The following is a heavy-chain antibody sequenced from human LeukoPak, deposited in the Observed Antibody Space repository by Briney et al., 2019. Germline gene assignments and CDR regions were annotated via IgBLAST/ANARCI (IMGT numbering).Heavy chain of an antibody. D-gene: IGHD1-26*01. J-gene: IGHJ4*02. CDR3: AKLGVSGYFDY. CDR1: GYTFTTYG. CDR2: ISAYNGNT. V-gene: IGHV1-18*04. Sequence: ASVKVSCKASGYTFTTYGITWVRQAPGQGLEWMGWISAYNGNTNYAQKFQGRATMTTDTSTTTAYMELRSLRSDDTAVYYCAKLGVSGYFDYWGQGSLVTVSS.